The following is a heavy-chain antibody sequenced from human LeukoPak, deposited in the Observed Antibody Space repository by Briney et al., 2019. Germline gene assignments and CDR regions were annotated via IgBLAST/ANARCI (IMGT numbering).Heavy chain of an antibody. J-gene: IGHJ6*02. CDR1: GYTFTGYY. CDR2: INPNSGGT. V-gene: IGHV1-2*04. Sequence: ASVKVSCKASGYTFTGYYVHWVRQAPGQGLEWMGWINPNSGGTNYAQKFQGWVTMTRDTSISTAYMELSRLRSDDTAVYYCARGRITMVRGVIGAHYYYYGMDVWGQGTTVTVSS. D-gene: IGHD3-10*01. CDR3: ARGRITMVRGVIGAHYYYYGMDV.